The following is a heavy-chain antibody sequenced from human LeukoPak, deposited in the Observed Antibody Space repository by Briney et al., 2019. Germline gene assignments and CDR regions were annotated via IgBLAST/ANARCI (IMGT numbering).Heavy chain of an antibody. CDR3: ARDGGGVSSWVSH. CDR2: IDPGDFFT. V-gene: IGHV5-10-1*01. CDR1: GYRFSSYW. Sequence: GRSLKISCKGSGYRFSSYWISWVRQMPGRGLEWMGRIDPGDFFTKYRPSLEGRVTISADKSLSTVYIQWSSLKASDTAIYYCARDGGGVSSWVSHWGQGTLVAVSS. D-gene: IGHD2-8*02. J-gene: IGHJ4*02.